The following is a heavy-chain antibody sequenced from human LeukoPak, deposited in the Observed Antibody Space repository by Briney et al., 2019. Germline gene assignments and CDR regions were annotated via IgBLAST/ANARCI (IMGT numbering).Heavy chain of an antibody. CDR2: ISPGADIT. J-gene: IGHJ5*02. CDR1: GFTFSIHG. CDR3: AKDCGWLHFCS. D-gene: IGHD5-24*01. V-gene: IGHV3-23*01. Sequence: GGSLRLSCAASGFTFSIHGMNWVRQAPGKGLEWVSGISPGADITYYAESVKGRFTISRDNSKNTLYLQVNTLRAEDTAIYYCAKDCGWLHFCSWGQGTLVTVSS.